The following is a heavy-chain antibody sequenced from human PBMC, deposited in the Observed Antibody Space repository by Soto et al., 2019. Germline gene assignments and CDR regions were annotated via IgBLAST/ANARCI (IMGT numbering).Heavy chain of an antibody. CDR1: GFTFSSYE. CDR2: ISSSGSTI. CDR3: ARDRAYYYGSGSYPSFDY. J-gene: IGHJ4*02. Sequence: EVQLVESGGGLVQPGGSLRLSCAASGFTFSSYEMNWVRQAPGKGLEWVSYISSSGSTIYYADSVKGRFTISRDNAKNSLYLQMNSLRGEDTAVYYCARDRAYYYGSGSYPSFDYWGQGTLVTVSS. V-gene: IGHV3-48*03. D-gene: IGHD3-10*01.